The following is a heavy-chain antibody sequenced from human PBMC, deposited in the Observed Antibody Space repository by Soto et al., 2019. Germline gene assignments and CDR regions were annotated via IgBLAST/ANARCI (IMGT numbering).Heavy chain of an antibody. CDR1: GASISSFY. Sequence: SETLSLTCPFSGASISSFYRSWIRQSPGKGLEWIGYIYYTGSTNYNPSLKSRVTISVDTSKNQFSLNLSSVTAADTAVYYCARGYFDSRGYSNTFDIWGQGTMVT. CDR3: ARGYFDSRGYSNTFDI. CDR2: IYYTGST. V-gene: IGHV4-59*08. D-gene: IGHD3-22*01. J-gene: IGHJ3*02.